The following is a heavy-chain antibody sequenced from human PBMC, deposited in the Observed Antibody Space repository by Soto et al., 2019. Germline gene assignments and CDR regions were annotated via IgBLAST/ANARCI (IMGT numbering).Heavy chain of an antibody. CDR2: MNPNSGNT. Sequence: ASVKVSCKASGYTFTSYDINWVRQATGRGLEWMGWMNPNSGNTGYAQKFQGRVTMTRNTSISTAYMELSSLRSEDTAVYYCARGLSIAARRGSGYWGQGTLVTVSS. CDR1: GYTFTSYD. CDR3: ARGLSIAARRGSGY. V-gene: IGHV1-8*01. D-gene: IGHD6-6*01. J-gene: IGHJ4*02.